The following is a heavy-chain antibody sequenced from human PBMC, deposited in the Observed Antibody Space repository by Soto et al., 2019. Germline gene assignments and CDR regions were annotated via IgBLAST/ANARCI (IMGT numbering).Heavy chain of an antibody. CDR3: ATSSCDYVFDY. J-gene: IGHJ4*02. V-gene: IGHV4-39*01. Sequence: QLQLQESGPGLVKPSETLSLTCTVSGGSISSSNYCWGWIRQPPGKGLEWIGTICHSGSTDYNPPLKSRVTLSVATSKTQFSLKVTSVPAADAAVYYCATSSCDYVFDYWGQGTLVTVSS. D-gene: IGHD4-17*01. CDR2: ICHSGST. CDR1: GGSISSSNYC.